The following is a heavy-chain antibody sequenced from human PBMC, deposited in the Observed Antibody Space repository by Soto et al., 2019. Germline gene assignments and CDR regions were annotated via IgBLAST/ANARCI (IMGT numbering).Heavy chain of an antibody. V-gene: IGHV4-4*02. CDR3: ARERNYYGAGGPYYYYYMDV. J-gene: IGHJ6*03. D-gene: IGHD3-10*01. CDR2: IYHSGST. Sequence: QVQLQESGPGLVKPSGTLSLTCAVSSGSISSSNWWSWVRQPPGKGLEWIGEIYHSGSTNYNPSLKSRVTILVEKYKNQFSLKLSSVTAADTAVYYCARERNYYGAGGPYYYYYMDVWGKGTTVTVSS. CDR1: SGSISSSNW.